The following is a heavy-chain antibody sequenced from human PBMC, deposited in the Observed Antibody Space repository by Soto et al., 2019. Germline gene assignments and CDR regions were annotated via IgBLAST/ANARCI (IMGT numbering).Heavy chain of an antibody. CDR3: ARAPPGPAPCWGV. D-gene: IGHD3-16*01. CDR1: NGSISSGGYS. Sequence: SETLSLTCTVSNGSISSGGYSWSWIRQTPGKGLEWIGYIYPTGKTYYNPSLKNRATLSIDTSQNQFSLQLTSVTAADTAVYYCARAPPGPAPCWGVWGHGTTVTVSS. V-gene: IGHV4-30-2*01. J-gene: IGHJ6*02. CDR2: IYPTGKT.